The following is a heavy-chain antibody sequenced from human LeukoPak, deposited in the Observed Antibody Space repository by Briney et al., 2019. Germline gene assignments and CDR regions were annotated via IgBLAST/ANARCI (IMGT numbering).Heavy chain of an antibody. V-gene: IGHV3-23*01. CDR2: ISGSGGST. D-gene: IGHD3-22*01. CDR3: AKYPITMIVVVIGHYFDY. CDR1: GFTFSSYA. Sequence: PGGSLRLSCAASGFTFSSYAMSWVRQAPGKGLEWVSAISGSGGSTYYADSVRGRFTISRDNSKNTLYLQMNSPRAEDTAVYYCAKYPITMIVVVIGHYFDYWGQGTLVTVSS. J-gene: IGHJ4*02.